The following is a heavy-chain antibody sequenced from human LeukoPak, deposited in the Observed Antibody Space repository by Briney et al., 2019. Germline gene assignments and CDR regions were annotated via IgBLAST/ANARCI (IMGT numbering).Heavy chain of an antibody. Sequence: PGGSLRLSCAASGFSFSSYGMHWVRQAPGKGLEWVAVISYDGRNKYYADSVKGRFTISRDTSKNTLYLQMNSLRAEDTAVYYCAKADSSGSGPCYWGQGTLVTVSS. CDR1: GFSFSSYG. D-gene: IGHD3-22*01. V-gene: IGHV3-30*18. J-gene: IGHJ4*02. CDR3: AKADSSGSGPCY. CDR2: ISYDGRNK.